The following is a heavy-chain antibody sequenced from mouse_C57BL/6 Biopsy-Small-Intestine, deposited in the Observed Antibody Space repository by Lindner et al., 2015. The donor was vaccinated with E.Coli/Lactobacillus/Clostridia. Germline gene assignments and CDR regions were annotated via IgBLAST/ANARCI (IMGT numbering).Heavy chain of an antibody. J-gene: IGHJ1*03. CDR2: ILPGRGSN. Sequence: VQLQESGAELMKPGASVKLSCKATGYTFTGYWIEWVKQRPGHGLEWIGEILPGRGSNKYNEKFKGKATFTAETSSNTVYMQLSSLTSEDSAVYFCGRGVLGYDGNFDVWGTGTTVTVSS. V-gene: IGHV1-9*01. CDR1: GYTFTGYW. D-gene: IGHD3-2*02. CDR3: GRGVLGYDGNFDV.